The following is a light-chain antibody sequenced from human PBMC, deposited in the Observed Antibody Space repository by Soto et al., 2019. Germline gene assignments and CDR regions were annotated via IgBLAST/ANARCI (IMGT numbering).Light chain of an antibody. CDR3: QKSYSTPLT. V-gene: IGKV1-39*01. CDR1: QSISSY. CDR2: AES. J-gene: IGKJ4*01. Sequence: DINMTESPSSLSASVGDRVTITCRASQSISSYLNWYQQKPGRAPKLLIYAESSLQSGVPSRLSGSGSGTDLNLTISSLQPEDFATYYCQKSYSTPLTFGGGTKVDIK.